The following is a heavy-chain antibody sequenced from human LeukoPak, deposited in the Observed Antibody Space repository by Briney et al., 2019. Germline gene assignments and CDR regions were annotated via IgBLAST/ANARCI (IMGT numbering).Heavy chain of an antibody. V-gene: IGHV4-4*07. CDR1: GGSISSHY. D-gene: IGHD3-10*01. J-gene: IGHJ6*02. Sequence: SETLSLTCTLPGGSISSHYWSWIRQPAGKGLQWIGRIFSSGITKYNPSLKSRVTMSVDTSKNQFSLRLSSVTAADTAVYYCAREAAYYGSGKKYGMDVWGQGTTVTVSS. CDR2: IFSSGIT. CDR3: AREAAYYGSGKKYGMDV.